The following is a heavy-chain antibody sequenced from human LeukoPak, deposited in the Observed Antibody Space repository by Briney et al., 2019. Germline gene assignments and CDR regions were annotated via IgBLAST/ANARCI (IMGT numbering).Heavy chain of an antibody. J-gene: IGHJ3*02. D-gene: IGHD2-15*01. CDR2: INPNSGGT. Sequence: GASVKVSCKASGYTFTGYYMHWVRQAPGQGLEWMGWINPNSGGTNYAQKFQGRVTMTRDTSISTAYMELSRLRSDDTAVYYCARGYCSGGSCYSGCDIWGRGTMVTVSS. CDR3: ARGYCSGGSCYSGCDI. V-gene: IGHV1-2*02. CDR1: GYTFTGYY.